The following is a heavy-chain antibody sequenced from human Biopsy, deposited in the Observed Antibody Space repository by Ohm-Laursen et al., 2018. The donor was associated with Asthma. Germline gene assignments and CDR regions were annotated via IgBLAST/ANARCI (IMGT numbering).Heavy chain of an antibody. J-gene: IGHJ1*01. V-gene: IGHV3-7*01. D-gene: IGHD3-3*02. CDR1: GFTFGGYW. CDR3: ARTFHFWSPYHAEQYQL. Sequence: SLRLSCAASGFTFGGYWMSWVRQVPGKGLEWVANIKHDGSEKNHVDSLKGRFTISRDNAKNSLYLQMNSLRAEDTAVYYCARTFHFWSPYHAEQYQLWGQGTLVTVSS. CDR2: IKHDGSEK.